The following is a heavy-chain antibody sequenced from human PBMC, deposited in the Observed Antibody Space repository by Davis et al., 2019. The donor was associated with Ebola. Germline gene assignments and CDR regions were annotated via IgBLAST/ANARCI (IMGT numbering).Heavy chain of an antibody. J-gene: IGHJ5*02. V-gene: IGHV1-18*01. Sequence: ASVKVSCKASGYTFTSYGISWVRQAPGQGLEWMGWISAYNGNTNYAQKLQGRVTMTTDTSTSTAYMELRSLRSDDTAVYYCARDRFGFLQYGWFDPWGQGTLVTVSS. D-gene: IGHD3-10*01. CDR1: GYTFTSYG. CDR3: ARDRFGFLQYGWFDP. CDR2: ISAYNGNT.